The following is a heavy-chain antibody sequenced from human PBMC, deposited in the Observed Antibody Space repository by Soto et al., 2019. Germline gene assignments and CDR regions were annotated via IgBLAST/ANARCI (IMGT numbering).Heavy chain of an antibody. Sequence: PSETLSLTCTVSGGSISSSSYYWGWIRQPPGKGLEWIGSIYYSGSTYYNPSLKSRVTISVDTSKNQFSLKLSSVTAADTAVYYCAREYMITFGGAIDNWFDPWGQGTLVTVSS. J-gene: IGHJ5*02. CDR1: GGSISSSSYY. D-gene: IGHD3-16*01. CDR3: AREYMITFGGAIDNWFDP. V-gene: IGHV4-39*02. CDR2: IYYSGST.